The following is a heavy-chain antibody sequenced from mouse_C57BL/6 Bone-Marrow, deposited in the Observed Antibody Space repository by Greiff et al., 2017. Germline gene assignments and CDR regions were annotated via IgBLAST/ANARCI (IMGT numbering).Heavy chain of an antibody. CDR1: GYTFTSYW. CDR2: IYPSDSET. Sequence: QVQLQQPGAELVRPGSSVKLSCKASGYTFTSYWMDWVKQRPGQGLEWIGNIYPSDSETHYNQKFKDKATLTVDKSSSTAYMQLSSLTSGDSAVYYCARERRTAQAPWFAYWGQGTLVTVSA. V-gene: IGHV1-61*01. CDR3: ARERRTAQAPWFAY. D-gene: IGHD3-2*02. J-gene: IGHJ3*01.